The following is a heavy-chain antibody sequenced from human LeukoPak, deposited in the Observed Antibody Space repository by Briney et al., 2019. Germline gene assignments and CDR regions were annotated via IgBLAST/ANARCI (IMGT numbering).Heavy chain of an antibody. J-gene: IGHJ4*02. CDR2: IYHSGST. D-gene: IGHD1-26*01. V-gene: IGHV4-38-2*02. CDR3: ARAAHGWELPGHQDE. Sequence: PSETLSLTCTVSGYSISSDYYWGWIRQPPGKGLEWIGSIYHSGSTYYNPSLKSRVTISVDTSKNQFSLKLSSVTAADTAVYYCARAAHGWELPGHQDEWGQGTLVTVSS. CDR1: GYSISSDYY.